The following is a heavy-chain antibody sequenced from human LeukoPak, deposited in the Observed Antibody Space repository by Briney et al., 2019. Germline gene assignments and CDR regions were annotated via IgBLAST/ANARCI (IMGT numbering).Heavy chain of an antibody. D-gene: IGHD3-22*01. V-gene: IGHV3-30-3*01. CDR3: ARGRRFYYYDSSGSPHY. Sequence: GGSLRLSCAASGFTFSSYAMHWVRQAPGKGLEWVAVISYDESNKYYADSVKGRFTISRDNSKNTLYLQMNSLRAEDTAVYYCARGRRFYYYDSSGSPHYWGQGTLVTVSS. CDR2: ISYDESNK. CDR1: GFTFSSYA. J-gene: IGHJ4*02.